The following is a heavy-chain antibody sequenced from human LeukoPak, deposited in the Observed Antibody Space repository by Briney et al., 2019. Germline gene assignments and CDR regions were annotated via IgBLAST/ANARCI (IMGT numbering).Heavy chain of an antibody. D-gene: IGHD6-13*01. Sequence: GGSLRLSCAASGFTFSSYSMNWVRQAPGKGLEWVSSISSSSCYIYYADSVKGRFTISRDNAKNSLYLQMNSLRAEDTAVYYCARELKIAAAGPNWFDPWGQGTLVTVSS. CDR1: GFTFSSYS. CDR2: ISSSSCYI. CDR3: ARELKIAAAGPNWFDP. V-gene: IGHV3-21*01. J-gene: IGHJ5*02.